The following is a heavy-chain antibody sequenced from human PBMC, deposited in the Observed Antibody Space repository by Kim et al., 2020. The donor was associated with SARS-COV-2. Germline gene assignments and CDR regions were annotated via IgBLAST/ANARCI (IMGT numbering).Heavy chain of an antibody. CDR1: GFTFSSYS. V-gene: IGHV3-21*01. Sequence: GGSLRLSCAASGFTFSSYSMNWVRQAPGKGLEWVSSISSSSSYIYYADSVKGRFTISRDNAKNSLYLQMNSLRAEDTAVYYCARESPTAMVTFDYWGQGTLVTVSS. J-gene: IGHJ4*02. CDR2: ISSSSSYI. D-gene: IGHD5-18*01. CDR3: ARESPTAMVTFDY.